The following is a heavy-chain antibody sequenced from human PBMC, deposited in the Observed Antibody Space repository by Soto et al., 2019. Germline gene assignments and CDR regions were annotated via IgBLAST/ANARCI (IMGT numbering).Heavy chain of an antibody. CDR1: GGSISSGDYY. J-gene: IGHJ4*02. D-gene: IGHD3-22*01. CDR3: ARETVYYDSSGYQPPVFDY. Sequence: SETLSLTRTVSGGSISSGDYYWSWIHQPPGKGLEWIGYIYYSGSTYYNPSLKSRVTISVDTSKNQFSLKLSSVTAADTAVYYCARETVYYDSSGYQPPVFDYWGQGTLVTVSS. V-gene: IGHV4-30-4*01. CDR2: IYYSGST.